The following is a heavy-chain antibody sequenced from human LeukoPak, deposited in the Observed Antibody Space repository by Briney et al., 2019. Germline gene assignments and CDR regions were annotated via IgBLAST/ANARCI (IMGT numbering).Heavy chain of an antibody. CDR2: IRYDGSNK. Sequence: GGSLRLSCAESGFTFSSYGMHWVRQAPGKGLEWVAFIRYDGSNKYYADSVKGRFTISRDNSKNTLYLQMNRLRAEDTAVYYCAKGRGYSYGLPFLYWGQGTLVTVSS. J-gene: IGHJ4*02. D-gene: IGHD5-18*01. CDR3: AKGRGYSYGLPFLY. V-gene: IGHV3-30*02. CDR1: GFTFSSYG.